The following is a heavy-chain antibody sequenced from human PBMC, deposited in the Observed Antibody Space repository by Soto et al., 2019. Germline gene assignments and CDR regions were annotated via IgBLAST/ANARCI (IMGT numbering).Heavy chain of an antibody. V-gene: IGHV4-39*01. CDR2: IYHSGTT. D-gene: IGHD2-15*01. J-gene: IGHJ2*01. CDR1: GGSIRSSDYF. Sequence: QLQLQESGPGLVKPSETLSLSCSVSGGSIRSSDYFWGWIRQPPGKELEWIGGIYHSGTTYYNPSLQSRVSMSVDTSNNQFSLNLDSVTAADTAVYYCARQPCSGGSCFYWYFDLWGRGTLVSVSS. CDR3: ARQPCSGGSCFYWYFDL.